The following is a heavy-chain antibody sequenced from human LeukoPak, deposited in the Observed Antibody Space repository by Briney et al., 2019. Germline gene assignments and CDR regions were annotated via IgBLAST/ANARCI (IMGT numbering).Heavy chain of an antibody. D-gene: IGHD3-9*01. CDR2: IWYDGSNK. J-gene: IGHJ4*02. Sequence: GGSLRLSCAASGFTLSSYGMHWVRQAPGKGLEWVAVIWYDGSNKYYADSVKGRFTISRDNSKNTLYLQMNSLRAEDTAVYYCAREQDYDILTGPGDYWGQGTLVTVSS. CDR3: AREQDYDILTGPGDY. CDR1: GFTLSSYG. V-gene: IGHV3-33*01.